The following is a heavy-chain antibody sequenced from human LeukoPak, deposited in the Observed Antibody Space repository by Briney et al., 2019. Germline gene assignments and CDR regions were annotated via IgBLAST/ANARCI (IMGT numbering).Heavy chain of an antibody. CDR2: IYHSGST. CDR1: GGSISSSSYS. V-gene: IGHV4-30-2*01. J-gene: IGHJ4*02. CDR3: ARGGAAVYYFDY. Sequence: SETLSLTCTVSGGSISSSSYSWSWIRQPPGKGLEWIGYIYHSGSTYYNPSLKSRVTISVDRSKNQFSLKLSSVTAADTAVYYCARGGAAVYYFDYWGQGTLVTVSS. D-gene: IGHD6-13*01.